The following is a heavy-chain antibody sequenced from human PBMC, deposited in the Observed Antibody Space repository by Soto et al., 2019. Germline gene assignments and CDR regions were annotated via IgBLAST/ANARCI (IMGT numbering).Heavy chain of an antibody. CDR2: IYFAGDT. CDR1: GFAVNSNY. Sequence: LRLSCAASGFAVNSNYINWVRQAPGKGLEWVSIIYFAGDTFYADSVKGRFSISRDNSKNTVYLQMNSLRAEDTAVYYCAKDRYCSGGFCYGMDVWGQGTTVTVSS. CDR3: AKDRYCSGGFCYGMDV. D-gene: IGHD2-15*01. J-gene: IGHJ6*02. V-gene: IGHV3-53*01.